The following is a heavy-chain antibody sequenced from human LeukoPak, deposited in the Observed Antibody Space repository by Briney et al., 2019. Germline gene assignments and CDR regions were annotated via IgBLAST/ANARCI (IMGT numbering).Heavy chain of an antibody. D-gene: IGHD2-21*02. CDR3: VGGPVTALELFYY. CDR1: GGSFSGYY. Sequence: SETLCLTCAVYGGSFSGYYWNWIRQPPGKGLEWIGEINHSGSTKYNPPLKSRVTISVDTSKTQFSLKVTSVTAADTAVYYCVGGPVTALELFYYWAQGTLVTVSS. J-gene: IGHJ4*02. V-gene: IGHV4-34*01. CDR2: INHSGST.